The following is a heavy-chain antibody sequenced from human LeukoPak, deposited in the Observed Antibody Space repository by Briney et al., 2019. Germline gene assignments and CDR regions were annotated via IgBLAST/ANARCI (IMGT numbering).Heavy chain of an antibody. CDR1: GFTFTSYA. J-gene: IGHJ4*02. CDR3: AKLKQWQPQRYFFEY. CDR2: FSGASTT. D-gene: IGHD6-19*01. Sequence: PGGSLRLSCAASGFTFTSYAMSWVRQAPGKGLEWVSTFSGASTTSYADAVKGRVTISGDNSKNILYLQLNCLRAEDTAVYYCAKLKQWQPQRYFFEYWGQGALVTVAS. V-gene: IGHV3-23*01.